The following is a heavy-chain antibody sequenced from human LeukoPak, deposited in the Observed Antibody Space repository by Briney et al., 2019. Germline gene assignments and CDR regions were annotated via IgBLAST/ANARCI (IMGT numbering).Heavy chain of an antibody. J-gene: IGHJ4*02. CDR1: GGSFSGYY. Sequence: PSETLSLTCAVYGGSFSGYYWSWIRQPPGKGLEWIGEINHSGSTYYNPSLKSRVTISVNTSKNQFSLKLISVTAADTAVYYCARNFQYFDLPDYWGQGTLVTVSS. CDR3: ARNFQYFDLPDY. D-gene: IGHD2/OR15-2a*01. V-gene: IGHV4-34*01. CDR2: INHSGST.